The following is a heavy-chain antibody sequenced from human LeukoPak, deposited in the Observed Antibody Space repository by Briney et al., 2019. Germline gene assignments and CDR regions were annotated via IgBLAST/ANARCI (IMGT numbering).Heavy chain of an antibody. CDR1: GDSVSGGSAG. D-gene: IGHD3-10*01. CDR3: TGGGLVRGSLHWFDP. Sequence: SQTLSLTCAISGDSVSGGSAGWNWIRQSPSRGLEWLGRIYYRSKWYSDYAISVKSRITINPDTSRNQFSLQLNSVTHDDTAVYYCTGGGLVRGSLHWFDPWGQGTLVAVSS. CDR2: IYYRSKWYS. V-gene: IGHV6-1*01. J-gene: IGHJ5*02.